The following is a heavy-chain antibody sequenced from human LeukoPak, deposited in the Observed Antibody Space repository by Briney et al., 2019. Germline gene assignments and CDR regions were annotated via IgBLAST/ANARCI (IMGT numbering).Heavy chain of an antibody. Sequence: GGXLRLSCAASGFTFDDYTLHWVRQPPGKGLEWVSLIDWDSSSTYYADSVRGRFTTSRENSKKSLYLQMNSLTTEDTALYYCAKEGKGGYDSTGYFDSWGQGTLVTVSS. CDR2: IDWDSSST. J-gene: IGHJ4*02. D-gene: IGHD3-22*01. CDR3: AKEGKGGYDSTGYFDS. V-gene: IGHV3-43*01. CDR1: GFTFDDYT.